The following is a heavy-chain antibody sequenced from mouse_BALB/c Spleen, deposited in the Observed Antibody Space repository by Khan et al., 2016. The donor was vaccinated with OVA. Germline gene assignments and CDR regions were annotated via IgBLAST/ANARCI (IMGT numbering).Heavy chain of an antibody. Sequence: QIQLVQSGPELKKPGETVKISCKASGYTFTNYGMNWVKQAPGKGLKWMGWINTYTGEPTYADDFKGRFAFSLETSASTAYLQINNLKNEDMATYFGERGGYYGHYFDYWGQGTTLTVSS. CDR1: GYTFTNYG. CDR2: INTYTGEP. V-gene: IGHV9-1*02. D-gene: IGHD1-1*02. CDR3: ERGGYYGHYFDY. J-gene: IGHJ2*01.